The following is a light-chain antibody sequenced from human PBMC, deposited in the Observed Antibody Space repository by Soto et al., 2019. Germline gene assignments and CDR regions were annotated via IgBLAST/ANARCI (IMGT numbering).Light chain of an antibody. V-gene: IGKV3-15*01. CDR2: DAS. CDR1: QSIRGN. J-gene: IGKJ4*01. CDR3: KKYNKWPLS. Sequence: EILMTQSPDTLSVSPGERATLSCRASQSIRGNLAWYQQKPGQAPRLLIYDASTGATGIPDRFSASGSGTEFTLTLSSLPSEDFAVYYCKKYNKWPLSFGGGTKVELK.